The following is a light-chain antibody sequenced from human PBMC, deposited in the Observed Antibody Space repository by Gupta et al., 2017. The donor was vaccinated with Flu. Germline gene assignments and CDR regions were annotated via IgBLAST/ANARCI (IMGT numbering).Light chain of an antibody. CDR1: QSISSY. Sequence: PSSLSASVGDRVTITCRASQSISSYLNWYQQKPGKAPKLLIYAASSLQSGVPSRFSGGGSGTDCTLTISSLQPEDFATYYCQQSYSTLYTFGQGTKLEIK. CDR3: QQSYSTLYT. V-gene: IGKV1-39*01. CDR2: AAS. J-gene: IGKJ2*01.